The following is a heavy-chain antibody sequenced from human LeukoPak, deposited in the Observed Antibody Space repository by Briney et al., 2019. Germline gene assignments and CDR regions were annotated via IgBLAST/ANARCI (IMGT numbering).Heavy chain of an antibody. J-gene: IGHJ4*02. D-gene: IGHD3-9*01. Sequence: PGGSLRLSCAASGFTFDDYGMSWVRQAPGKGLEWVSGISWNGGSTGYADSVKGRFTISRDNAKNSLYLQMNSLRVDETAAYYCARDLDGWAPSQSPIWGLGTLVTVSS. V-gene: IGHV3-20*04. CDR1: GFTFDDYG. CDR2: ISWNGGST. CDR3: ARDLDGWAPSQSPI.